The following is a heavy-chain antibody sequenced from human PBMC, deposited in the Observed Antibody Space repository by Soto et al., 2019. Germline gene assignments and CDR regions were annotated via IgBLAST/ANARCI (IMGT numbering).Heavy chain of an antibody. D-gene: IGHD1-26*01. V-gene: IGHV4-4*07. CDR3: ARDYYEVGARYYYGMDV. Sequence: PSETLSLTCTVSGGSISSYYWSWIRQPAGKGLEWIGRIYTSGSTNYNPSLKSRVTMSVDTSKNQFSLKLSSVTAADTAVYYCARDYYEVGARYYYGMDVWGQGTTVTVSS. J-gene: IGHJ6*02. CDR1: GGSISSYY. CDR2: IYTSGST.